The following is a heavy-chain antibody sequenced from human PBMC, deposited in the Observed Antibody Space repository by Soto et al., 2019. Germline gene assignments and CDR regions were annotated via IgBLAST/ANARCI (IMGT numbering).Heavy chain of an antibody. J-gene: IGHJ4*02. D-gene: IGHD3-9*01. CDR2: ISYSGST. V-gene: IGHV4-59*01. CDR1: GDSISAYY. Sequence: SETLSLTCTVSGDSISAYYWSWIRQSPGKGLEWIGYISYSGSTTYNPSLKSRLTISLHTSNNHLSLTLASVTAADTAVYYCARARNLLTGYYKGGFYYFDFWGEGILVTVSS. CDR3: ARARNLLTGYYKGGFYYFDF.